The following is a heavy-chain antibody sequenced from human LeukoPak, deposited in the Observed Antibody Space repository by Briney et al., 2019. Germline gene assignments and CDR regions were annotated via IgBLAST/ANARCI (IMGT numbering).Heavy chain of an antibody. J-gene: IGHJ4*02. CDR3: ARLGSSGYYFDY. Sequence: SETLSLTCTVSGGSIGTYYWSWIRQPPGKGLEWIAYIYYSGSTNYNPSLTSRVTISLDASENQFSLKLSSVTAADTAVYYCARLGSSGYYFDYWGQGTLVTVSS. D-gene: IGHD3-22*01. CDR1: GGSIGTYY. CDR2: IYYSGST. V-gene: IGHV4-59*08.